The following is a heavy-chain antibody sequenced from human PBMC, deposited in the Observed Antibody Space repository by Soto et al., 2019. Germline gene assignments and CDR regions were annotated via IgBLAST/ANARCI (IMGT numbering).Heavy chain of an antibody. Sequence: HPGGSLRLSCAASGFTFSSYGMHWVRQAPGKGLEWVAVIWYDGSNKYYADSVKGRFTISRDNSKNTLYLQMNSLRAEDTAVYYCARGFSPKDHGMDVWGQGTTVTVSS. CDR2: IWYDGSNK. V-gene: IGHV3-33*01. CDR3: ARGFSPKDHGMDV. J-gene: IGHJ6*02. CDR1: GFTFSSYG.